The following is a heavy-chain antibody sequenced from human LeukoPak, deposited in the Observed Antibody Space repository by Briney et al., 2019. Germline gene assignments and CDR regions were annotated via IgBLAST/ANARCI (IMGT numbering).Heavy chain of an antibody. V-gene: IGHV4-39*02. D-gene: IGHD2-8*01. CDR1: GGSISSSSYY. CDR3: ARDFGVYARRLWFDP. CDR2: IYYSGST. J-gene: IGHJ5*02. Sequence: SETLSLTCTVSGGSISSSSYYWGWIRQPPGKGLEWIGSIYYSGSTYYNPSLKSRVTISVDTSKNQFSLKLSSVTAADTAVYYCARDFGVYARRLWFDPWGQGTLVTVSS.